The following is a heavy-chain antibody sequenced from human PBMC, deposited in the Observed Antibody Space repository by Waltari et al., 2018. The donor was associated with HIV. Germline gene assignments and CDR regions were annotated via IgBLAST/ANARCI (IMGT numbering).Heavy chain of an antibody. CDR1: GSTFSTFL. CDR3: ARSITVAGTRGLGMDV. Sequence: EGQLVGSCGGMVKAGESRRGSCGASGSTFSTFLVPWVRPAPGKGLEWVAYISSGSSFMYYADSVKGRFTISRDNAKNSVYLQMNSLRAEDTAQYYCARSITVAGTRGLGMDVWGQGTTVTVSS. D-gene: IGHD6-19*01. CDR2: ISSGSSFM. J-gene: IGHJ6*02. V-gene: IGHV3-21*01.